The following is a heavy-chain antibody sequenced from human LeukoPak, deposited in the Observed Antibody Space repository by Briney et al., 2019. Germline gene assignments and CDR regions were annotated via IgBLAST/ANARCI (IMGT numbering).Heavy chain of an antibody. CDR1: GFTFDDYA. CDR2: ISGSGGST. D-gene: IGHD3-10*01. CDR3: AKVAHYYGSGSYYEYYFDY. V-gene: IGHV3-23*01. Sequence: GRSLRLSCAASGFTFDDYAMSWVRQAPGKGLEWVSAISGSGGSTYYADSVKGRFTISRDNSKNTLYLQMNSLRAEDTAVYYCAKVAHYYGSGSYYEYYFDYWGQGTLVTVSS. J-gene: IGHJ4*02.